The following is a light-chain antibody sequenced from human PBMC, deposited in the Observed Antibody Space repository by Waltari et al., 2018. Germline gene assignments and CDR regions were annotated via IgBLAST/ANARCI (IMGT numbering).Light chain of an antibody. Sequence: QSALTPPASVSGTPGQSIPISCAGTNRDVGGYIYVSWYQHHPNKAPKFLIYNVDKRPSGVSDRFSGSRSGNTASLTISGLRPEDEAFYYCCSFANGNTLIFGGGTRLTVL. V-gene: IGLV2-23*02. CDR3: CSFANGNTLI. CDR1: NRDVGGYIY. J-gene: IGLJ2*01. CDR2: NVD.